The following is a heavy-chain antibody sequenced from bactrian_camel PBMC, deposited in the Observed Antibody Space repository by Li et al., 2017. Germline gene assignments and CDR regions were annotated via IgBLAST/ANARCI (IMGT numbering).Heavy chain of an antibody. CDR2: IRSDGTT. D-gene: IGHD6*01. J-gene: IGHJ4*01. CDR1: GFTFERTT. CDR3: AVDLAYSDLVAGRPQY. Sequence: HVQLVESGGGSAQAGETLRLSCTYSGFTFERTTMGWYRQAPGNECELVSSIRSDGTTYYEDSVKGRFTISRDNAKNTLFLQMNSLKPEDTGTYYCAVDLAYSDLVAGRPQYWGLGTQVTVS. V-gene: IGHV3S55*01.